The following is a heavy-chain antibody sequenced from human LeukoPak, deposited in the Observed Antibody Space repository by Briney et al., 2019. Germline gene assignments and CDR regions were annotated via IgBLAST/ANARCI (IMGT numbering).Heavy chain of an antibody. D-gene: IGHD1-14*01. CDR1: GGSFSGYY. V-gene: IGHV4-34*01. CDR2: INHSGST. CDR3: ARGVPLHGMADY. Sequence: PSETLSLTCAVYGGSFSGYYWSWIRQPPGKGLEWIGEINHSGSTNYNPSLKSRVTISVDTSKNQFSLKLSSVTAADTAVYYCARGVPLHGMADYWGQGTLVTVSS. J-gene: IGHJ4*02.